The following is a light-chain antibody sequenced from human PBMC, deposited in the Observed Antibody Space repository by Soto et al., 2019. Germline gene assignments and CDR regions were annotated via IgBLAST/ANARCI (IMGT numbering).Light chain of an antibody. J-gene: IGLJ1*01. CDR3: KSYAGSNTYV. CDR1: KNDIGVYDF. V-gene: IGLV2-8*01. Sequence: QSALTQPPSASGSPGQSVTISCTETKNDIGVYDFVSWYQHHPGKAPSLIIYEVVQRPSGVPDRFSGSKSGNTASLTVSGLQAADEADYFCKSYAGSNTYVFGSGTKLTVL. CDR2: EVV.